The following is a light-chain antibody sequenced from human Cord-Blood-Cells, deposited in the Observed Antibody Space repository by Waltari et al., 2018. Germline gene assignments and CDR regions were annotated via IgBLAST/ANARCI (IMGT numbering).Light chain of an antibody. CDR3: AAWDDSLSGPV. V-gene: IGLV1-47*01. CDR2: RNN. CDR1: SSNIGSNY. J-gene: IGLJ2*01. Sequence: QSVLTQQPSASGTPGQRVTISCSGSSSNIGSNYVYWYQQLPGTAPKLLIYRNNQRPSGVPDRFSGSKSGTSASLAISGLRSEEEADYYCAAWDDSLSGPVFGGGTKLTVL.